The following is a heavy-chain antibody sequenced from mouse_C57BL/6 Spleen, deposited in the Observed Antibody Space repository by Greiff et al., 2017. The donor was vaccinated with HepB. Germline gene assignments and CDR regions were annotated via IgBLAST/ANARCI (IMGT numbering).Heavy chain of an antibody. CDR1: GYTFTSYW. CDR3: AREGMVTTYYAMDY. V-gene: IGHV1-55*01. CDR2: IYPGSGST. D-gene: IGHD2-2*01. J-gene: IGHJ4*01. Sequence: QVQLQQPGAELVKPGASVKMSCKASGYTFTSYWITWVKQRPGQGLEWIGDIYPGSGSTNYNEKFKSKATLTVDTSSSTAYMQLSSLTSEDSAVYYCAREGMVTTYYAMDYWGQGTSVTVSS.